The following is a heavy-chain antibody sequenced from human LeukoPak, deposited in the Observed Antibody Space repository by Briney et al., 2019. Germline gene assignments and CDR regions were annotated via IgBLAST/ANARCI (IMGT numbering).Heavy chain of an antibody. D-gene: IGHD3-3*01. J-gene: IGHJ5*02. V-gene: IGHV3-30*04. CDR1: GFTFSSYA. CDR2: ISYDGSNK. Sequence: GGSLRLSCEASGFTFSSYAMSWVRQAPGKGLEWVAVISYDGSNKYYADSVKGRFTISRDNSKNTLYLQMNSLRAEDTAVYYCARQSGSTIFGVVIDNWFDPWGQGTLVTVSS. CDR3: ARQSGSTIFGVVIDNWFDP.